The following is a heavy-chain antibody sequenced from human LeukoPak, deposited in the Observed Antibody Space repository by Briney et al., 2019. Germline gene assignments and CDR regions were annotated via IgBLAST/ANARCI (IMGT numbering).Heavy chain of an antibody. D-gene: IGHD6-19*01. Sequence: PGGSLRLSCAASGFTFSSYGMHWVRQAPGKGLEWVAVISYDGSNKYYADSVKGRFTISRDNSKNTLYLQMNSLRAEDTAVYYCAKFSGSATDYWGQGTLVTVSS. CDR2: ISYDGSNK. V-gene: IGHV3-30*18. CDR3: AKFSGSATDY. J-gene: IGHJ4*02. CDR1: GFTFSSYG.